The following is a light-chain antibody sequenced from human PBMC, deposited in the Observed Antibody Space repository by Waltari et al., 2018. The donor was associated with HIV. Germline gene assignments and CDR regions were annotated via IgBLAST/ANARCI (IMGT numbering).Light chain of an antibody. V-gene: IGKV3D-15*01. CDR3: QQYHHWPPLT. Sequence: DILLTQSPATISVSPGGRVTVSCRASQNVDDNLAWYQQKPSQSPRLLLYHSSFRAAGVPTGFGGAGSATNFTLTITGLQSEDFTLFFCQQYHHWPPLTFGGGSRVELK. J-gene: IGKJ4*01. CDR2: HSS. CDR1: QNVDDN.